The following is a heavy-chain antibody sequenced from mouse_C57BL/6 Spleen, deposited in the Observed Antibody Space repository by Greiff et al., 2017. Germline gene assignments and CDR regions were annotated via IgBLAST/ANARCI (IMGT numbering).Heavy chain of an antibody. Sequence: QVQLQQPGAELVMPGASVKLSCKASGYPFTSYWMHWVKQRPGQGLEWIGEIGPSDSYTNYNQKFKGKSTLTVDKSSSTADMQHSSLTSEDSAVYYCASWDRGFDYWGQGTTLTVSS. V-gene: IGHV1-69*01. CDR1: GYPFTSYW. CDR3: ASWDRGFDY. CDR2: IGPSDSYT. D-gene: IGHD4-1*01. J-gene: IGHJ2*01.